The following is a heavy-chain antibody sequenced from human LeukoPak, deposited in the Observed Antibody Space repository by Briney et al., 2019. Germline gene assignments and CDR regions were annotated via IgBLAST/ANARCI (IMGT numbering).Heavy chain of an antibody. D-gene: IGHD2-2*02. Sequence: GGSLRLSCAASGFTFSSYWMHWVRQAPGTGLVWVSRINSDGSSTSYADSVKGRFTISRDNAKNSLYLQMNSLRAEDTAVYYCAREGRIVVVPAAKPGTNGMDVWGQGTTVTVSS. CDR1: GFTFSSYW. CDR2: INSDGSST. J-gene: IGHJ6*02. V-gene: IGHV3-74*01. CDR3: AREGRIVVVPAAKPGTNGMDV.